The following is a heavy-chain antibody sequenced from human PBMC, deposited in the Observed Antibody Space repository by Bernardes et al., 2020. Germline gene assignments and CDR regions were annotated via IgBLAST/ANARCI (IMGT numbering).Heavy chain of an antibody. D-gene: IGHD3-10*01. CDR2: ISSSSSYI. Sequence: GGSLRLSCAASGFTFSSYSMNWVRQAPGKGLEWVSSISSSSSYIYYADSVKGRFTISRDNAKNLLYLQMNSLRAEDTAVYYWASEGFGEFLRYYMDVWGKGTTVTGSS. CDR1: GFTFSSYS. V-gene: IGHV3-21*01. J-gene: IGHJ6*03. CDR3: ASEGFGEFLRYYMDV.